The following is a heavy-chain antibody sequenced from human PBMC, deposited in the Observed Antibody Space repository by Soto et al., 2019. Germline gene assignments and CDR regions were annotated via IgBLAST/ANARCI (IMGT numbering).Heavy chain of an antibody. CDR3: AKTLGSYCISTGCPLDY. Sequence: QVQLVESGGGVVQPGRSLRLSCAASGFTFSSYGMHWVRQAPGKGLEWVAVKYYADSVKGRFTISRDNSKNTLYLQMNSLRAEDTAVYYCAKTLGSYCISTGCPLDYWGQGTLVTVSS. D-gene: IGHD2-2*01. CDR2: K. V-gene: IGHV3-30*18. CDR1: GFTFSSYG. J-gene: IGHJ4*02.